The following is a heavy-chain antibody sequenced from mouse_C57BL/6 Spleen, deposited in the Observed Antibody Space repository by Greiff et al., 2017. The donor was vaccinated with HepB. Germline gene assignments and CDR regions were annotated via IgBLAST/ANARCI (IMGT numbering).Heavy chain of an antibody. V-gene: IGHV14-4*01. Sequence: EVMLVESGAELVRPGASVKLSCTASGFNIKDDYMHWVKQRPEQGLEWIGWIDPENGDTEYASKFQGKATITADTSSNTAYLQLSSLTSEDTAVYYCTTSLGRDAMDYWGQGTSVTVSS. CDR3: TTSLGRDAMDY. CDR2: IDPENGDT. CDR1: GFNIKDDY. J-gene: IGHJ4*01. D-gene: IGHD4-1*01.